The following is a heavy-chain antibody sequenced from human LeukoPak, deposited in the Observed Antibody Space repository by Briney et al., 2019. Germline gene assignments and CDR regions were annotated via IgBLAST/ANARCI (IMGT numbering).Heavy chain of an antibody. J-gene: IGHJ3*02. CDR2: ISYDESNK. CDR1: GFIFSSYG. V-gene: IGHV3-30*18. CDR3: AKVLAGDDAFDI. Sequence: GGSLRLSCAASGFIFSSYGMHWVRQAAGKGLEWVAVISYDESNKYYAASVKGRFTISRDNSKNTLYLQTNSLRAEDTAVYYCAKVLAGDDAFDIWGQGTMVTVSS. D-gene: IGHD6-19*01.